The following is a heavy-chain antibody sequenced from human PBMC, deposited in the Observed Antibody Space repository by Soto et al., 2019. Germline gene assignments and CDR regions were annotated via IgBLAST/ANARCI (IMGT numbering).Heavy chain of an antibody. CDR1: GFTVSSNY. J-gene: IGHJ6*03. CDR3: ARGYYGSGSYYNIPKNYYYYYMDV. CDR2: IYSGGST. Sequence: GGSLRLSCAASGFTVSSNYMSWVRQAPGKGLEWVSVIYSGGSTYYADSVKGRFTISRDNSKNTLYLQMNSLRAEDTAVYYCARGYYGSGSYYNIPKNYYYYYMDVWGKGTTVTVSS. V-gene: IGHV3-66*01. D-gene: IGHD3-10*01.